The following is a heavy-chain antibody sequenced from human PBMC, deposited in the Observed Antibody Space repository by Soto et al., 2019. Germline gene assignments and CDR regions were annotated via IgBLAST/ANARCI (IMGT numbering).Heavy chain of an antibody. CDR2: IRSSGSTK. J-gene: IGHJ4*02. CDR3: ARGYDILTGPIDY. CDR1: GFAFSFFD. V-gene: IGHV3-48*03. D-gene: IGHD3-9*01. Sequence: GGSLRLSCAASGFAFSFFDMNWVRQAPGKGLEWIAYIRSSGSTKFYEDSVRGRFTISRDNANNSLYLQMNSLRAEDTAVYYCARGYDILTGPIDYWGQGSLVTVSS.